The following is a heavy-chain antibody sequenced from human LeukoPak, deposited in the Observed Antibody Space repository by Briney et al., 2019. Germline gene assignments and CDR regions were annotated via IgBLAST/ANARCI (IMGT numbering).Heavy chain of an antibody. J-gene: IGHJ6*04. CDR1: GFTFSSYA. V-gene: IGHV4-34*01. D-gene: IGHD2-2*01. CDR2: INHSGST. Sequence: GSLRLSCAASGFTFSSYAMSWIRQPPGKGLEWIGEINHSGSTNYNPSLKSRVTISVDTSKNQFSLKLSSVTAADTAVYYCARGSIVVVPAAEGGMDVWGKGTTVTVSS. CDR3: ARGSIVVVPAAEGGMDV.